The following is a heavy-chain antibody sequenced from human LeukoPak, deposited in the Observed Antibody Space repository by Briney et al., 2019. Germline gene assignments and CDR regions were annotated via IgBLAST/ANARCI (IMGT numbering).Heavy chain of an antibody. CDR2: ISSSSSTI. J-gene: IGHJ3*02. Sequence: GGSLRLSCAASGFTFSSYSMNWVRQAPGKGLEWVSYISSSSSTIYYADSVKGRFTISRDNAKNSLYLQMNSLRAEDTALYYCAKDYYYDSNGLSAFDIWGQGTMVTVSS. D-gene: IGHD3-22*01. CDR1: GFTFSSYS. V-gene: IGHV3-48*04. CDR3: AKDYYYDSNGLSAFDI.